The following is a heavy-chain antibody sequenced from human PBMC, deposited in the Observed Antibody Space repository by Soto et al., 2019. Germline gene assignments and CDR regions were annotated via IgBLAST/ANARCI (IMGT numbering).Heavy chain of an antibody. CDR1: GGSISSGGYY. CDR3: ARAWELPHYFDY. V-gene: IGHV4-31*03. CDR2: IYYSGST. D-gene: IGHD1-26*01. Sequence: SETLSLTCTVSGGSISSGGYYWSWIRQHPGKGLEWIGYIYYSGSTYYNPSLKSRVTISVDTSKNQFSLKLSSVTAADTAVYYCARAWELPHYFDYWGQGTLVTVSS. J-gene: IGHJ4*02.